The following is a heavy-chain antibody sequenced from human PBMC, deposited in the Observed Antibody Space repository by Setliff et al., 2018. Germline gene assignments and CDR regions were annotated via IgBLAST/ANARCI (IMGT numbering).Heavy chain of an antibody. D-gene: IGHD3-16*01. CDR2: IYYTGST. Sequence: KSSETLSLTCSVSGMSITSYYWSWIRQSPGRGLEWIGDIYYTGSTTYSPSLKSRVTISPDTSKNQFHLTVNSVTAADTAVYYCARALRSPLGGTAFVPIHFDPWGQGILVTV. CDR3: ARALRSPLGGTAFVPIHFDP. J-gene: IGHJ5*02. V-gene: IGHV4-59*01. CDR1: GMSITSYY.